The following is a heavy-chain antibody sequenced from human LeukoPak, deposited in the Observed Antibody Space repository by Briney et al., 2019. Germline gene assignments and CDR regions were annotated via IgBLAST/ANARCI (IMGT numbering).Heavy chain of an antibody. Sequence: SETLSLTCTVSGASISSFYWSWIRQPPGKGLEWVGYIYYDGSTNYNPSLKSRLTISVDTSKNQFSLKLSSVTAADTAVYYCAKRYCSSTTCYDDRGAFDYWGQGTLVTVSS. CDR1: GASISSFY. J-gene: IGHJ4*02. CDR3: AKRYCSSTTCYDDRGAFDY. CDR2: IYYDGST. D-gene: IGHD2-2*01. V-gene: IGHV4-59*08.